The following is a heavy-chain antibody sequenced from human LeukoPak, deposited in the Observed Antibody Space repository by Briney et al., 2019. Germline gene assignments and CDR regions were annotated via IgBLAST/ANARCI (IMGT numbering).Heavy chain of an antibody. Sequence: GEPLKISCKGSGYSFTSYWIGWVRQMPGKGLEWMGIIYPGDSDTRYSPSFQGQVTISADKSISTAYLQWSSLKASDTAMYYCARADYYDSSGYSDYYYGMDVWGQGTTVTVSS. CDR3: ARADYYDSSGYSDYYYGMDV. D-gene: IGHD3-22*01. CDR2: IYPGDSDT. V-gene: IGHV5-51*01. J-gene: IGHJ6*02. CDR1: GYSFTSYW.